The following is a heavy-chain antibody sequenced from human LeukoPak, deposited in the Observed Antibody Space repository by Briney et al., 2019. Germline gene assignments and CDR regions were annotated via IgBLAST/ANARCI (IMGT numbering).Heavy chain of an antibody. V-gene: IGHV3-7*01. Sequence: GGSLRLSCAASGFTFSSYWMNWVRQAPGKGLEWVANINVDGNGRFYVDSGKGRFTISRDNNKKSVYLRMNSLRAEDTAVYYCARDTDDFQGLDIWGQGTRVTVSS. D-gene: IGHD3-3*01. CDR3: ARDTDDFQGLDI. J-gene: IGHJ3*02. CDR1: GFTFSSYW. CDR2: INVDGNGR.